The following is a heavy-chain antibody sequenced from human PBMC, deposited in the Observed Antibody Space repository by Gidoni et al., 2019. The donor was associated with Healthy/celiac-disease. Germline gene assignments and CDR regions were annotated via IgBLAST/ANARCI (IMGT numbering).Heavy chain of an antibody. Sequence: QVQLVESGGGVVQPGRSLRLSCAASGFTFSSYGMHWVRQAPGKGLEWVAVIWYDGSNKYYADSVKGRFTISRDNSKNTLYLQMNSLRAEDTAVYYCARDLSGVYKMILTGPGDYWGQGTLVTVSS. J-gene: IGHJ4*02. CDR3: ARDLSGVYKMILTGPGDY. CDR1: GFTFSSYG. V-gene: IGHV3-33*01. D-gene: IGHD3-9*01. CDR2: IWYDGSNK.